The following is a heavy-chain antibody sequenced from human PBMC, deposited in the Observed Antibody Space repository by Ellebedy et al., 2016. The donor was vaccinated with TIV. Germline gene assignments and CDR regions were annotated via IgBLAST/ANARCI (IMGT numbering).Heavy chain of an antibody. CDR1: GYTFTGYY. V-gene: IGHV1-2*02. D-gene: IGHD5-24*01. Sequence: ASVKVSCKASGYTFTGYYMHWVRQAPGQGLEWMGWINPNSGGTNYSQNFQGRVTMTRDTSISTAYMELSSLRSEDTAVYYCAREGGYNPLYFDYWGQGTLVTVSS. CDR2: INPNSGGT. J-gene: IGHJ4*02. CDR3: AREGGYNPLYFDY.